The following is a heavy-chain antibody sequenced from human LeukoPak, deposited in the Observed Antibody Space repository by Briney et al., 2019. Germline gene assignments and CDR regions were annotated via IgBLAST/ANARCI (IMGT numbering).Heavy chain of an antibody. CDR2: ISSSSTYI. CDR1: GFTFSSCS. J-gene: IGHJ4*02. V-gene: IGHV3-21*01. CDR3: ARDLRSSGWYYFDY. D-gene: IGHD6-19*01. Sequence: GGSLRLSCAASGFTFSSCSMNWVRQAPGKGLEWVSSISSSSTYIYYADSVKGRFTISRDNAKNSLYLQMNSLRAEDTAVYYCARDLRSSGWYYFDYWGQGTLVTVSS.